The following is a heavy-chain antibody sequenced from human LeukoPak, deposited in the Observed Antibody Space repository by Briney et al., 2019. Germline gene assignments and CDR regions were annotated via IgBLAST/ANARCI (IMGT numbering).Heavy chain of an antibody. CDR3: AKVGIVGVHFDY. V-gene: IGHV3-53*01. CDR1: GFTVSSNY. J-gene: IGHJ4*02. Sequence: GGSLRLSCAASGFTVSSNYMSWVRKAPGKGLEWVSVIYSGGSTYYANSVKGRFTISRDNSKNTLYLQMNSLRAEDTAVYYCAKVGIVGVHFDYWGQGTLVTVSS. CDR2: IYSGGST. D-gene: IGHD1-26*01.